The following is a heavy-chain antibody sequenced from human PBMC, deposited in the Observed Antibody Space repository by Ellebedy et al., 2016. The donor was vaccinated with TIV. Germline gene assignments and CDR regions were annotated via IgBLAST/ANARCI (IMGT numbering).Heavy chain of an antibody. CDR3: ATASGSSFADCFGA. J-gene: IGHJ4*02. CDR1: GYTFNSHG. CDR2: ISGYKDST. D-gene: IGHD3-10*01. Sequence: AASVKVSCKASGYTFNSHGMSWVRQAPGQGPEWMGWISGYKDSTKYAQKFQGRVTLTTATSTSTAYMALRSLRSDDTAVYSCATASGSSFADCFGAWGQGTLVTVSS. V-gene: IGHV1-18*01.